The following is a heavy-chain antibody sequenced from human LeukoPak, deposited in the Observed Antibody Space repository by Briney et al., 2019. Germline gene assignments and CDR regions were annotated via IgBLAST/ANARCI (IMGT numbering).Heavy chain of an antibody. D-gene: IGHD3-10*01. CDR1: GATFSSYA. Sequence: SVKLSCKSSGATFSSYANSWERQGPGQGLEWMVRFIPILGIANYAQKFQGRVPITADKSTSTAYMELSSLRSEDTAVYYCAIGVTMVRGAQNWFDPWGQGTLVTVSS. V-gene: IGHV1-69*04. J-gene: IGHJ5*02. CDR2: FIPILGIA. CDR3: AIGVTMVRGAQNWFDP.